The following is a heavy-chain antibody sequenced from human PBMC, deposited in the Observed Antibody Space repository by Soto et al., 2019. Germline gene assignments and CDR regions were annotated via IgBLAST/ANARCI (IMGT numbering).Heavy chain of an antibody. Sequence: ASVKVSCKVSGYTLTELSMHWVRQDPGKGLEWMGGFDPEDGETIYAQKFQGRVTMTEDTSTDTAYMELSSLRSEDTAVYYCATNWQLVSNDAFDIWGQGTMVTVSS. CDR2: FDPEDGET. CDR3: ATNWQLVSNDAFDI. V-gene: IGHV1-24*01. J-gene: IGHJ3*02. D-gene: IGHD6-6*01. CDR1: GYTLTELS.